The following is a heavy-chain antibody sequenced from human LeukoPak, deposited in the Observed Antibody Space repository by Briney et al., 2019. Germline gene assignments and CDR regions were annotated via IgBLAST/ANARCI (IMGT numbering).Heavy chain of an antibody. CDR3: TRDRDIAVAVGY. CDR2: IRSKAYGGTT. CDR1: GFTFSTSA. D-gene: IGHD6-19*01. J-gene: IGHJ4*02. Sequence: GGSLRLSCVTSGFTFSTSAMNWIRQAPGKGLEWVGFIRSKAYGGTTEYAASVKGRFTISRDDSKSIAYLQMNSLKTEDTAVYYCTRDRDIAVAVGYWGQGTLVTVSS. V-gene: IGHV3-49*03.